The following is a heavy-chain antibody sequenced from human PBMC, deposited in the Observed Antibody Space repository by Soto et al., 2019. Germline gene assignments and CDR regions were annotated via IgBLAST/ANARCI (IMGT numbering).Heavy chain of an antibody. J-gene: IGHJ4*02. Sequence: EVQLLESGGGLLQPGGSLRLSCAASGFTFSNYAVTWLRQAPGKGLEWVSTISGSGGSTYYADSVTGRFTISRENSKNTLYLQMNSLRAEDTAVYYCAKDQGSSWYEIDYWGQGTLVTVYS. CDR3: AKDQGSSWYEIDY. D-gene: IGHD6-13*01. CDR2: ISGSGGST. V-gene: IGHV3-23*01. CDR1: GFTFSNYA.